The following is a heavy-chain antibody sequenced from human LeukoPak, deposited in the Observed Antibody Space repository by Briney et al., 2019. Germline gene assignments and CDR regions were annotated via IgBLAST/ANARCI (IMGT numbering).Heavy chain of an antibody. CDR2: SSWDSGNT. J-gene: IGHJ1*01. D-gene: IGHD6-13*01. V-gene: IGHV3-43D*03. CDR3: AKGPGAAVGKRYIQH. Sequence: GGSLRLSCAASGFTFNDYAMHWVRKAPGQGLERVSLSSWDSGNTYYADSVKGRFTISRDNSKNSLSLQMNSLRAEDTALYYCAKGPGAAVGKRYIQHWGQGTLVTVSS. CDR1: GFTFNDYA.